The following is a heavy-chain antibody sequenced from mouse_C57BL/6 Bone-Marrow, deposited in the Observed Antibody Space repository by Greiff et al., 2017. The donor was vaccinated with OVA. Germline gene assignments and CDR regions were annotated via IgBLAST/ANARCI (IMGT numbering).Heavy chain of an antibody. V-gene: IGHV1-59*01. Sequence: QVQLQQPGAELVRPGTSVKLSCKASGYTFTNYWMHWVKQRPGQGLEWIGVIAPYDSYINYNQKFKGRATLTVDTSSSTAYMHLSSLTSEDSAVYYCAHYGRRLYLHYCGQGTALTVSS. CDR3: AHYGRRLYLHY. CDR1: GYTFTNYW. J-gene: IGHJ2*01. D-gene: IGHD1-1*01. CDR2: IAPYDSYI.